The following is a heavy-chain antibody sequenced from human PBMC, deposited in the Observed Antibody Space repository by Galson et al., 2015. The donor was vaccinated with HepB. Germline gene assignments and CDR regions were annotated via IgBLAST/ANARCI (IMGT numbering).Heavy chain of an antibody. D-gene: IGHD2-2*02. V-gene: IGHV5-10-1*01. CDR1: GYSFTSYW. Sequence: QSGAEVKKPGESLRISCKGSGYSFTSYWISWVRQMPGKGLEWMGRIDPSDSYTNYSPSFQGHVTISADKSISTAYLQWSSLKASDTAMYYCARQDCSSTSCYINWFDPLGPGNPGHRLL. CDR2: IDPSDSYT. J-gene: IGHJ5*02. CDR3: ARQDCSSTSCYINWFDP.